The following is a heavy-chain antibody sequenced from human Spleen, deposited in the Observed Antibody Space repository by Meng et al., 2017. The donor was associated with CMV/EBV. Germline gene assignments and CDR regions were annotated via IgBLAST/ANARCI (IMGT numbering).Heavy chain of an antibody. V-gene: IGHV3-21*01. CDR3: AGFGVTITNGMDV. CDR2: ISTTSTYI. Sequence: SSAPSGFTLSAYSMNWVRQAPGKGLEWVSSISTTSTYIYYSESVKGRFTISRDNAKNSLYLQMNSLRAEDTAVYYCAGFGVTITNGMDVWGQGTTVTVSS. D-gene: IGHD3-3*01. J-gene: IGHJ6*02. CDR1: GFTLSAYS.